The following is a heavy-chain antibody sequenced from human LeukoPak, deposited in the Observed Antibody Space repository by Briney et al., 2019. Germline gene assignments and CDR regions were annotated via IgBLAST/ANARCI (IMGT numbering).Heavy chain of an antibody. Sequence: ASVKVSCKASGGTFSSYAISWVRQAPGQGLEWMGRIIAYNGNTNYAQKLQGRVTITTDTSTSTAYMELRSLRSDDTAVYYCARSMTTVVYDAFDIWGQGTMVTVSS. V-gene: IGHV1-18*01. D-gene: IGHD4-23*01. CDR3: ARSMTTVVYDAFDI. CDR2: IIAYNGNT. CDR1: GGTFSSYA. J-gene: IGHJ3*02.